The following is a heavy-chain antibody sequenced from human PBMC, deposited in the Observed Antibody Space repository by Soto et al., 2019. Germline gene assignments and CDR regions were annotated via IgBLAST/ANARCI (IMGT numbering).Heavy chain of an antibody. CDR3: ARDLGYYDILTGYYPLYYFDY. CDR1: GFTFSSYW. CDR2: IKQDGSEK. J-gene: IGHJ4*02. V-gene: IGHV3-7*01. Sequence: GGSLRLSCAAPGFTFSSYWMSWVRQAPGKGLEWVANIKQDGSEKYYVDSVEGRFTISRDNAKNSLYLQMNSLRAEDTAVYYCARDLGYYDILTGYYPLYYFDYWGQGTLVTVSS. D-gene: IGHD3-9*01.